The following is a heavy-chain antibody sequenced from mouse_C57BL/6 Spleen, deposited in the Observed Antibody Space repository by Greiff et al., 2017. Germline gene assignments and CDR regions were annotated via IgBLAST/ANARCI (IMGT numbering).Heavy chain of an antibody. CDR2: FYPGSGNT. Sequence: QVQLQQSGPELVKPGASVKISCKASGYSFTSYYIHWVKQRPGQGLEWIGWFYPGSGNTKYNEKFKGKATLTADTSSSTGYMQLSRLTSEDSAVYYCARVGVTTVVAKDWYFDVWGTGTTVTVYS. D-gene: IGHD1-1*01. J-gene: IGHJ1*03. V-gene: IGHV1-66*01. CDR3: ARVGVTTVVAKDWYFDV. CDR1: GYSFTSYY.